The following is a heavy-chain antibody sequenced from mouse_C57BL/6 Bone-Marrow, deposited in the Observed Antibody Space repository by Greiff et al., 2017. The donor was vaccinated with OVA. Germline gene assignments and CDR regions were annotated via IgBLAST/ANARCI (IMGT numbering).Heavy chain of an antibody. CDR2: INPNNGGT. J-gene: IGHJ2*01. CDR3: ARRGYYYGSSWYYFDY. V-gene: IGHV1-18*01. CDR1: GYTFTDYN. D-gene: IGHD1-1*01. Sequence: VQLQQSGPELVKPGASVKIPCKASGYTFTDYNMDWVKQSHGKSLEWIGDINPNNGGTIYNQKFKGKATLTVDKSSSTAYMELRSLTSEDTAVYYCARRGYYYGSSWYYFDYWGQGTTLTVSS.